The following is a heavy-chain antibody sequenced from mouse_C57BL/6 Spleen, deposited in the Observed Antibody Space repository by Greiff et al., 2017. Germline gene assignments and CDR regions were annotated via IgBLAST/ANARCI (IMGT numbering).Heavy chain of an antibody. Sequence: EVKLEESGGGLVQPGGSLKLSCAASGFTFSDYYMYWVRQTPEKRLEWVAYISNGGGSTYYPDTVKGRFTLSRDNAKNTLYLQMSRLKSEDTAMYYGARLPTGTRGYWYFDVWGTGTTVTVSS. CDR2: ISNGGGST. CDR3: ARLPTGTRGYWYFDV. D-gene: IGHD4-1*02. CDR1: GFTFSDYY. J-gene: IGHJ1*03. V-gene: IGHV5-12*01.